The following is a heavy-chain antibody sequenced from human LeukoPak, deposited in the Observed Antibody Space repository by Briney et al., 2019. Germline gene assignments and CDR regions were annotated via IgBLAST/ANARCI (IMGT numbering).Heavy chain of an antibody. Sequence: SETLSLTCTVSGGSITGYYWSWIRQPPGKGLEWIGYIYNSGGTNYNPSLKSRVTISVDTSKNQFSLKLSSVTAADTAVYYCAREWAGYAFDYWGQGTLVTVSS. V-gene: IGHV4-59*01. CDR2: IYNSGGT. CDR3: AREWAGYAFDY. J-gene: IGHJ4*02. CDR1: GGSITGYY. D-gene: IGHD6-19*01.